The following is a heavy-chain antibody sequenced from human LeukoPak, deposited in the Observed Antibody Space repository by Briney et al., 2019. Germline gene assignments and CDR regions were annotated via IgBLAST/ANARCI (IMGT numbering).Heavy chain of an antibody. V-gene: IGHV3-30-3*01. J-gene: IGHJ5*02. CDR2: ISYDGSSK. CDR3: ARGGDIVVVPAATGWFDP. Sequence: GGSLRLSCAASGFTFSSYAMHWVRQAPGKGLEWVAVISYDGSSKYYADSVKGRFTISRDNSKNTLYLQMNSLRAEDTAVYYCARGGDIVVVPAATGWFDPWGQGTLVTVSS. CDR1: GFTFSSYA. D-gene: IGHD2-2*01.